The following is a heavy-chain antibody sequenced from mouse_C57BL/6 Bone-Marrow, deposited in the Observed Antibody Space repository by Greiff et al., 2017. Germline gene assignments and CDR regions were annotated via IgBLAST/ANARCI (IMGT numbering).Heavy chain of an antibody. CDR3: ARATYYYAIDY. CDR2: INYDGSST. Sequence: EVQLVESEGGLVQPGSSMKLSCTASGFTFSDYYMAWVRQVPEKGLEWVANINYDGSSTYYLDSLKSRFIISRDNAKNILYLQMSSLKSEDTATYYSARATYYYAIDYWGQGTSVTVSS. D-gene: IGHD2-1*01. J-gene: IGHJ4*01. V-gene: IGHV5-16*01. CDR1: GFTFSDYY.